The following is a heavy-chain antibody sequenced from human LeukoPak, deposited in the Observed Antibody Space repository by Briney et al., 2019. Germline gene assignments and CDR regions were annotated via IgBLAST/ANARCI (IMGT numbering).Heavy chain of an antibody. CDR1: GFTFSSYE. V-gene: IGHV3-48*03. CDR3: ARGPTNYFDY. Sequence: PGGSLRLSCAVSGFTFSSYEMNWVRQAPGKGLEWVSYISSSGSSIYYADSVKGRFTISRDNAKNSLYLQMNSLRAEDTAVYYCARGPTNYFDYWGQGTLVTVSS. D-gene: IGHD4-11*01. J-gene: IGHJ4*02. CDR2: ISSSGSSI.